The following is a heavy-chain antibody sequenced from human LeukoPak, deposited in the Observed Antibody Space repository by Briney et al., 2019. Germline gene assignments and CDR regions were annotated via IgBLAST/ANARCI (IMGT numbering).Heavy chain of an antibody. V-gene: IGHV3-11*01. CDR3: ASLYGSGSYHPPIRTTDNYYYYGMDV. D-gene: IGHD3-10*01. CDR2: ISSSGSTI. Sequence: GGSLRLSCAASGFTFSDYYMSWIRQAPGKGLEWVSYISSSGSTIYYADSVKGRFTISRDNAKNSLYLQMNSLRAEDTAVYYCASLYGSGSYHPPIRTTDNYYYYGMDVWGQGTTVTVSS. J-gene: IGHJ6*02. CDR1: GFTFSDYY.